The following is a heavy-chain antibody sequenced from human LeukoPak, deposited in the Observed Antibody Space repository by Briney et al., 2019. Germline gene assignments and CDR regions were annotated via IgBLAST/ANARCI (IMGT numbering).Heavy chain of an antibody. D-gene: IGHD1-26*01. Sequence: GGSLRLSCAASGFTFSSYWMTWVRQAPGKGLEWVANIKQDGSEKYYVDSVKGRFTISRDNAKKSLYLQMNSLRAEDTAVYYCVRDLVVGLFDYWGQGTLVTVSS. J-gene: IGHJ4*02. CDR2: IKQDGSEK. V-gene: IGHV3-7*01. CDR3: VRDLVVGLFDY. CDR1: GFTFSSYW.